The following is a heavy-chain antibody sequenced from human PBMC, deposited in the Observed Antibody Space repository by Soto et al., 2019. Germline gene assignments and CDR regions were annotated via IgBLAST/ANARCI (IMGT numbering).Heavy chain of an antibody. D-gene: IGHD3-22*01. CDR1: GFTFSSYW. J-gene: IGHJ5*02. Sequence: GGSLRLSCAASGFTFSSYWMSWVRQAPGKGLEWVANIKQDGSEKYCVDSVKGRFTISRDNAKNSLYLQMNSLRAEDTAVYYCARGLTYYYDSSGYPKNTNWFDPWGQGTMVTVSS. CDR2: IKQDGSEK. V-gene: IGHV3-7*03. CDR3: ARGLTYYYDSSGYPKNTNWFDP.